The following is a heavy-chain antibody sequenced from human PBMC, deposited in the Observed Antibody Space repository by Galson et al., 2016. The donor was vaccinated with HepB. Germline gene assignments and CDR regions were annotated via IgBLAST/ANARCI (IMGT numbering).Heavy chain of an antibody. CDR2: INSDASIT. J-gene: IGHJ4*01. V-gene: IGHV3-74*01. CDR1: GFTFTNYR. D-gene: IGHD5-18*01. CDR3: ARVGSQIWYRYFDS. Sequence: SLRLSCAASGFTFTNYRMDWVRQAPGKGLVWVSHINSDASITKYADSVKGRFTISRDNAKNTLYLQMNSLRVEDTAVYYCARVGSQIWYRYFDSWGHGTLVTVSS.